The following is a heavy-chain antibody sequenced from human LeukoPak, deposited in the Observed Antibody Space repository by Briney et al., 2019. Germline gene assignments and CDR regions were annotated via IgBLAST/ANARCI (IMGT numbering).Heavy chain of an antibody. V-gene: IGHV1-18*01. CDR3: ARDPATVTTYAFDI. CDR1: GYTFTSYG. J-gene: IGHJ3*02. CDR2: ISAYNGNT. Sequence: ASVKVSCKASGYTFTSYGISWVRQAPGQGLEWMGWISAYNGNTNYAQKLQGRVTMTTDTSTSTAYMELRSLRSEDTAVYYCARDPATVTTYAFDIWGQGTVVTVSS. D-gene: IGHD4-17*01.